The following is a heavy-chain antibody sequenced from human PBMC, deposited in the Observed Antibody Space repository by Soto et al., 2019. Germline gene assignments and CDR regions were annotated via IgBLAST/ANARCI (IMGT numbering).Heavy chain of an antibody. J-gene: IGHJ6*02. V-gene: IGHV2-5*02. CDR2: IYWDDDK. CDR1: GFSLSTTGVG. Sequence: QITLKESGPTLVKPTQTLTLTCTFSGFSLSTTGVGVGWIRQPPGKALEWLALIYWDDDKRYNPSLKSRLTITKDPSKNQXXLXMXXMDPVDTATYYCVQSRCGGDCLQSYSSHSYYGLDVWGQGTTVTVSS. CDR3: VQSRCGGDCLQSYSSHSYYGLDV. D-gene: IGHD2-21*01.